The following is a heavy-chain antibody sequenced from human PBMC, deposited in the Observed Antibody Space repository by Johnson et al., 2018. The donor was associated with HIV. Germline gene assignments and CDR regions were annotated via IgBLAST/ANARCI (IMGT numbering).Heavy chain of an antibody. D-gene: IGHD1-26*01. CDR3: ARVLVAADYAFDI. Sequence: VQLVESGGGLVQPGGSLRLSCAASGFTFDDYGMSWVRQAPGKGLEWVSGINWNGGSTGYADSVKGRFTISRDNAKKSLYLQMNSLRAADTAFYYCARVLVAADYAFDIWGQGTMVTVSS. V-gene: IGHV3-20*04. CDR1: GFTFDDYG. J-gene: IGHJ3*02. CDR2: INWNGGST.